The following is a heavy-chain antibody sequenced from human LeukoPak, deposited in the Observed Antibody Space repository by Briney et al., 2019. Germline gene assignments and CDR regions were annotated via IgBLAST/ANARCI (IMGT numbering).Heavy chain of an antibody. CDR1: GGSFTSYY. CDR3: ARAYSSGWYGKDAFDI. D-gene: IGHD6-19*01. V-gene: IGHV4-59*01. Sequence: PSETLSLTCTVSGGSFTSYYWSWIRQPPGKGLEWIGYIYYSGSTNYNPSLKSRVSMSVDTSKNQFSLKLSSVTDADTAVYYCARAYSSGWYGKDAFDIWGQGTMVTVSS. CDR2: IYYSGST. J-gene: IGHJ3*02.